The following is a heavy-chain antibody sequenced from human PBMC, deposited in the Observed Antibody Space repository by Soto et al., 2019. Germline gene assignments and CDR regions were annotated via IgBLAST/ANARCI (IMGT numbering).Heavy chain of an antibody. CDR1: GFTFSNAW. V-gene: IGHV3-15*07. Sequence: GGSLRLSCAASGFTFSNAWMNWVRQAPGKGLEWVGRIKSKTDGGTTEYAAPVKGRFTISRGDSKNTLYQQMNSLKTEDTAVYYCTTFKIYGSGSYYWSGDYYYYYGMDVWGQGTTVTVSS. D-gene: IGHD3-10*01. J-gene: IGHJ6*02. CDR3: TTFKIYGSGSYYWSGDYYYYYGMDV. CDR2: IKSKTDGGTT.